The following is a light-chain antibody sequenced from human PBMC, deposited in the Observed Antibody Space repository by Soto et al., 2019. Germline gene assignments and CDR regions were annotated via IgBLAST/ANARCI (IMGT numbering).Light chain of an antibody. CDR1: QSVNSN. CDR2: AAS. J-gene: IGKJ2*01. CDR3: QQYNSWPYT. V-gene: IGKV3-15*01. Sequence: EIVMTQSPATLSVSPGERATLSCRASQSVNSNLAWYQQKSGQAPRLLIYAASTRATGIPARFSGSGSGTEFNLTISSLQSDGVAVYYCQQYNSWPYTFGQGTKLESK.